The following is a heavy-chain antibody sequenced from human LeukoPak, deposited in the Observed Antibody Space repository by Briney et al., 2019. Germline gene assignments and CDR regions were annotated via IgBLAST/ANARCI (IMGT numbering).Heavy chain of an antibody. Sequence: GGSLRLSCAASGFTFTSYAMHWVRQAPGKGLEWVAVISYDGSTKYYADSVKGRFTISRDNSKTTLYLQMNTLRGEDTAVYYCARDQLSFITAVPGYWGQGTLVTVSS. D-gene: IGHD6-13*01. CDR3: ARDQLSFITAVPGY. CDR1: GFTFTSYA. J-gene: IGHJ4*02. CDR2: ISYDGSTK. V-gene: IGHV3-30-3*01.